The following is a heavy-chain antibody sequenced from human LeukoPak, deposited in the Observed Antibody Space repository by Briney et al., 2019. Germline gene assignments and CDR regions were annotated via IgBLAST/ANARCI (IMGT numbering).Heavy chain of an antibody. V-gene: IGHV3-11*01. D-gene: IGHD5-18*01. CDR3: ARSTAMVRGSFDY. CDR1: GFTFSDYY. J-gene: IGHJ4*02. Sequence: GSLRLSCAASGFTFSDYYMSWIRQAPGKGLEWVSYISSSGSTIYYADSVKGRFTISRDNAKNSLYLQMNSLRAEDTAVYYRARSTAMVRGSFDYWGQGTLVTVSS. CDR2: ISSSGSTI.